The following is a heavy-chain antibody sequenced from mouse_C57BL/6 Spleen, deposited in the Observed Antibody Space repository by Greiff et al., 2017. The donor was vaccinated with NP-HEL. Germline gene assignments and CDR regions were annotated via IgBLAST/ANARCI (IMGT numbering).Heavy chain of an antibody. V-gene: IGHV5-16*01. D-gene: IGHD1-1*01. Sequence: DVKLVESEGGLVQPGRSMKLSCTASGFTFSDYYMAWVRQVPEKGLEWVANINYDGSSTYYLDSLKSRFIISRDNAKNILYLQMSSLKSEDTATYYCARDQITTGFAYWGQGTLVTVSA. J-gene: IGHJ3*01. CDR2: INYDGSST. CDR3: ARDQITTGFAY. CDR1: GFTFSDYY.